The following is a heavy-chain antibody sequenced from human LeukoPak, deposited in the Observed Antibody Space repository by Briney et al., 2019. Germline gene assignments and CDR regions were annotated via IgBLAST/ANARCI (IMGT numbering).Heavy chain of an antibody. V-gene: IGHV4-38-2*02. CDR1: GYSISSGYY. J-gene: IGHJ5*02. CDR3: ARAPTVTKNWFDP. CDR2: IYHSGST. D-gene: IGHD4-11*01. Sequence: SETLSLTCTVSGYSISSGYYWGWIRQPPGKGLEWIGSIYHSGSTYYNPSLKSRVTISVDTSKNQFSLKLSSVTAADTAVYYCARAPTVTKNWFDPWGQGTLVTVSS.